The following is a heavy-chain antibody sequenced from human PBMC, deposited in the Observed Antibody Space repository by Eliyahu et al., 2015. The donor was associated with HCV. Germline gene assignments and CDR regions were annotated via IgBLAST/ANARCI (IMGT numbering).Heavy chain of an antibody. V-gene: IGHV1-2*02. J-gene: IGHJ3*02. D-gene: IGHD6-19*01. Sequence: VRQAPGQGLEWMGWINPNSGGTNYAQKFQGRVTMTRDTSISTAYMELSRLRSDDTAVYYCARTRSSGWQQGRPDDAFDIWGQGTMVTVSS. CDR3: ARTRSSGWQQGRPDDAFDI. CDR2: INPNSGGT.